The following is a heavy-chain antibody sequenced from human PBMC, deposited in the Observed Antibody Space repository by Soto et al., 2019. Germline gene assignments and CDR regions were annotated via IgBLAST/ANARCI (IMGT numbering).Heavy chain of an antibody. Sequence: GGSLRLSCAASGFTFSNAWMNWVRQAPGKGLEWVGRIKSKTDGGTTDYAAPVKGRFTISRDDSKNTLYLQMNSLKTEDTAVYYCTTDYCSGGSCYWDYYYGMDVWGQGTTVTVSS. CDR3: TTDYCSGGSCYWDYYYGMDV. CDR1: GFTFSNAW. V-gene: IGHV3-15*07. CDR2: IKSKTDGGTT. J-gene: IGHJ6*02. D-gene: IGHD2-15*01.